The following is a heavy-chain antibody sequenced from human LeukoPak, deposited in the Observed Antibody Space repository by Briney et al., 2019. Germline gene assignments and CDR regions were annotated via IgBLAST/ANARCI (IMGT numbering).Heavy chain of an antibody. J-gene: IGHJ5*02. D-gene: IGHD6-6*01. CDR1: GGSISSYY. Sequence: PSETLFLTCTVSGGSISSYYWSWIRQPPGKGLEWIGYIYYSGSTNYNPSLKSRVTISVDTSKNQFSLKLSSVTAADTAVYYCARDRTASIAARPRWFDPWGQGTLVTVSS. CDR2: IYYSGST. CDR3: ARDRTASIAARPRWFDP. V-gene: IGHV4-59*01.